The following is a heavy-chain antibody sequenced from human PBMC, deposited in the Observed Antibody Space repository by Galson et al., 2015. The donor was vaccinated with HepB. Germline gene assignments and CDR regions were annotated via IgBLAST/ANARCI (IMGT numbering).Heavy chain of an antibody. CDR2: ISYDGSNK. CDR3: ARDQEGRGKSNKKTNWFDP. J-gene: IGHJ5*02. Sequence: SLRLSCAASGFTFSSYAMHWVRQAPGKGLEWVAVISYDGSNKYYADSVKGRFTISRDNSKNTLYLQMNSLRAEDTAVYYCARDQEGRGKSNKKTNWFDPWGQGTLVTVSS. CDR1: GFTFSSYA. D-gene: IGHD1/OR15-1a*01. V-gene: IGHV3-30-3*01.